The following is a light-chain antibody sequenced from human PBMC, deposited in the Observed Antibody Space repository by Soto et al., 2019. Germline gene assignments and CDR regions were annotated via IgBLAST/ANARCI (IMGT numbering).Light chain of an antibody. J-gene: IGLJ2*01. Sequence: QSALTQPASVSGSPGQSISISCTGTSSDVGVYDYVSWYQQPPGKAPKLMIYDVSVRPSGVSTRFSGSKSGNTASLTISGLQAEDEADYYCSSYTNSGTVVLFGGGTKLTV. CDR1: SSDVGVYDY. CDR3: SSYTNSGTVVL. CDR2: DVS. V-gene: IGLV2-14*03.